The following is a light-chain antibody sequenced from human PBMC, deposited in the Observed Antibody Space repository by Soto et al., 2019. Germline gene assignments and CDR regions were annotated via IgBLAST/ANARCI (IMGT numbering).Light chain of an antibody. CDR3: QHYYIWPWT. J-gene: IGKJ1*01. V-gene: IGKV3-15*01. Sequence: EIVMTQSPATLSVSPGETATLTCRASQTVSYNFAWYQQKPGQPPRLLFYRASTRATGIPARFSGGGSGTQFTLTISSLQSEDSALYYCQHYYIWPWTFGQGTKVDIK. CDR1: QTVSYN. CDR2: RAS.